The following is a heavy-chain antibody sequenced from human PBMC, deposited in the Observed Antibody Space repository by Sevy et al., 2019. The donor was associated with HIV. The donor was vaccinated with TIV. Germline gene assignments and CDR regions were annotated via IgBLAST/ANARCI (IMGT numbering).Heavy chain of an antibody. CDR1: GFTVSSNY. CDR3: ARALSGSGSSFDY. Sequence: GGSLILSCAASGFTVSSNYMSWVRQAPGKGLEWVSVIYSGGSTYYADSVKGRFTISRDNSKNTLYLQMNSLRAEDTAVYYCARALSGSGSSFDYWGQGTLVTVSS. J-gene: IGHJ4*02. CDR2: IYSGGST. V-gene: IGHV3-53*01. D-gene: IGHD3-10*01.